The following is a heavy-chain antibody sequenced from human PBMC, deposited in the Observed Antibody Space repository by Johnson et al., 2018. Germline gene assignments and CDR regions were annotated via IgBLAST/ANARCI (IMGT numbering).Heavy chain of an antibody. CDR1: GFTFSKYW. V-gene: IGHV3-7*01. J-gene: IGHJ3*02. Sequence: VQLVQSGGGLVQPGGSLRLSCVVSGFTFSKYWMSWVRQAPGKGLEWVANIKQDGSEKGYVDSVKGRLSISKDNAKNSVYMQMNKLRVEDTAGYYFTAEWDGFDMWGQGPLVTVSS. CDR2: IKQDGSEK. CDR3: TAEWDGFDM.